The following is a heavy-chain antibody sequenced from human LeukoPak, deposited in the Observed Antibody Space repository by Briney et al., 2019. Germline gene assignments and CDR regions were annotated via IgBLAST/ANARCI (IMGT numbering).Heavy chain of an antibody. J-gene: IGHJ4*02. CDR1: GDSISSYY. Sequence: PSETLSLTCTVSGDSISSYYWSWLRQPPGKGLEWIGYIYYSGSTNYNPSLKSRVTISVDTSKNQFSLKLSSVTAADTAVYYCARGKGFYCSGGSCYPSIFFNYWGQGTLVTVSS. CDR3: ARGKGFYCSGGSCYPSIFFNY. CDR2: IYYSGST. D-gene: IGHD2-15*01. V-gene: IGHV4-59*01.